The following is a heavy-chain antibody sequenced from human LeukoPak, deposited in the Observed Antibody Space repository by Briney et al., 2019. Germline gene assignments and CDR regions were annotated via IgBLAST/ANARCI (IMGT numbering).Heavy chain of an antibody. D-gene: IGHD5-18*01. CDR1: GGSISSYY. CDR3: ARQPEDTAAFDN. V-gene: IGHV4-59*08. J-gene: IGHJ4*02. CDR2: IYYSGST. Sequence: NPSETLSLTCTVSGGSISSYYWSWIRQPPGKGLEWIGYIYYSGSTNYNPSLKSRVTTSVDTSKNQFSLKLSSVTAADTAVYYCARQPEDTAAFDNWGQGTLVTVSS.